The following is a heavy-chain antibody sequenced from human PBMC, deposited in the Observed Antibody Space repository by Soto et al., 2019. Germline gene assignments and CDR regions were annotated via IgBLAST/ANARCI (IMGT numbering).Heavy chain of an antibody. V-gene: IGHV3-74*01. CDR3: ARGARNYYYFDY. J-gene: IGHJ4*02. Sequence: DVQVVESGGRLVQPGGSQRLSCAASGFTFSNYWLHWVRQTPGKGLVWVSRIKFDGSITNYADSVKGRVTLSRDNAKNTVYLQMDSLRADDTAVYYCARGARNYYYFDYWGQGTLVTVSS. CDR2: IKFDGSIT. CDR1: GFTFSNYW. D-gene: IGHD1-7*01.